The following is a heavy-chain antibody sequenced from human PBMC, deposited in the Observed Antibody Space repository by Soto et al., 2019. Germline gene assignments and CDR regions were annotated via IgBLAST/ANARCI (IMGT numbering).Heavy chain of an antibody. CDR1: GGSFSGYY. CDR2: INHSAST. J-gene: IGHJ4*02. D-gene: IGHD5-18*01. V-gene: IGHV4-34*01. Sequence: QVQLQQWGAGLLKPSETLSLTCAVYGGSFSGYYWSWIRQPPGKGLEWIGEINHSASTNYNPSLKSRVTISVDTSKNQFSLKLSSVTAADTAVYYCVKSGYSYGHYYFDYWGQGTLVTVSS. CDR3: VKSGYSYGHYYFDY.